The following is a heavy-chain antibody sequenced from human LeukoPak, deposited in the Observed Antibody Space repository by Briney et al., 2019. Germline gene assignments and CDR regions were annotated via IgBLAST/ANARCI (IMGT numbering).Heavy chain of an antibody. CDR3: ARGWGRRAVAPSY. D-gene: IGHD6-19*01. Sequence: ASVKVSCKASGYTFTSYDINWVRQATGQGLEWMGRMNPNSGNTGYAQKFQGRVTITRNTSISTAYMELSSLRSEDTAVYYCARGWGRRAVAPSYWGQGTLVTVSS. CDR1: GYTFTSYD. J-gene: IGHJ4*02. V-gene: IGHV1-8*03. CDR2: MNPNSGNT.